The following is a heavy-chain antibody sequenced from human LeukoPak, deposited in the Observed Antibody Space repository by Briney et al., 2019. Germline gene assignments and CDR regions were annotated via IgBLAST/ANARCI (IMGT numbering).Heavy chain of an antibody. Sequence: GASVKVSCRGSGNSFTNYSIPWVRQAPGRGLEWMGWINAYSGNTNYALKFQGRLIMSRDTSISAAYMEGKSLTSDDMAMYYSVNGPVQPNSSFFTNVGGKGTTVT. V-gene: IGHV1-18*03. D-gene: IGHD4-23*01. J-gene: IGHJ6*03. CDR2: INAYSGNT. CDR1: GNSFTNYS. CDR3: VNGPVQPNSSFFTNV.